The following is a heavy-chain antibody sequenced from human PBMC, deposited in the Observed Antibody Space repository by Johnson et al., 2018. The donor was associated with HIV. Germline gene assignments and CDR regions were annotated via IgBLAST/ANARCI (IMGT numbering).Heavy chain of an antibody. V-gene: IGHV3-30*04. CDR1: EFTFSSYA. J-gene: IGHJ3*02. CDR2: ISFDGRGK. Sequence: QVQLVESGGGLVQPGGSLKLSCVASEFTFSSYAFHWVRQAPGQGLEWVALISFDGRGKYYADLVKGRSTISRDNSKNTPYLQMHRLTPEDTAVHYCARGAVSGYVSVDAFHIWGQGTMVTVSS. CDR3: ARGAVSGYVSVDAFHI. D-gene: IGHD5-12*01.